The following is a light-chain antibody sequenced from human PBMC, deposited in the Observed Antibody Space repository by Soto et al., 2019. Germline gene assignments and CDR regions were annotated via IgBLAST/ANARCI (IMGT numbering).Light chain of an antibody. CDR2: DTS. J-gene: IGKJ2*01. V-gene: IGKV3-20*01. CDR3: QQYGSSPET. CDR1: QSVSGSS. Sequence: IVLTQSPGTLSLSPGEGATLSCRASQSVSGSSLAWYQQRPGQAPRLLIYDTSIRATGIPDRFSGTGSGTDFTLTISRLEPEDFAVYYCQQYGSSPETFGQGTKLEIK.